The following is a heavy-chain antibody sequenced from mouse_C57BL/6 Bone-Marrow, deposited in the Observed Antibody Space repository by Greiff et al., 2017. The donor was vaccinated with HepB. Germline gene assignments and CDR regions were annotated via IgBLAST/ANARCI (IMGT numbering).Heavy chain of an antibody. Sequence: EVQGVESGGGLVKPGGSLKLSCAASGFTFSSYAMSWVRQTPEKRLEWVATISDGGSYTYYPDNVKGRFTISRDNAKNNLYLQMSHLKSEDTAMYYCARETGYWYFDVWGTGTTVTVSS. J-gene: IGHJ1*03. CDR2: ISDGGSYT. D-gene: IGHD4-1*01. V-gene: IGHV5-4*01. CDR1: GFTFSSYA. CDR3: ARETGYWYFDV.